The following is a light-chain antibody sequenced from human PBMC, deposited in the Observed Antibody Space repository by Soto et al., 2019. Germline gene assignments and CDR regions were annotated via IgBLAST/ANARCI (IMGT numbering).Light chain of an antibody. Sequence: SVLTQPPSVSAAPGQKVTISCSGSSSNIGGNSVSWYQQLPGTAPKLLIYDDNKRPSGIPDRFSGSKSGTSATLGITGFQTGDEADYYCGSWDSSLGAYVFGTGTEVTVL. CDR1: SSNIGGNS. J-gene: IGLJ1*01. CDR3: GSWDSSLGAYV. V-gene: IGLV1-51*01. CDR2: DDN.